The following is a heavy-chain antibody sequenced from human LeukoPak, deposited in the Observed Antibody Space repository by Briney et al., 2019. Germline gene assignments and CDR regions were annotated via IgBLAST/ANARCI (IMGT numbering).Heavy chain of an antibody. Sequence: GESLKISCKGSGYLFSTSWIAWVRQMPGKGLEWMGIVYPGDSGARYSPSFQGQVTMSAGTSINTAYLQWSSLKASDTAIYYCARKSYYDSYQHAFDIWGQGTMVTVSS. D-gene: IGHD3-22*01. V-gene: IGHV5-51*03. CDR1: GYLFSTSW. J-gene: IGHJ3*02. CDR2: VYPGDSGA. CDR3: ARKSYYDSYQHAFDI.